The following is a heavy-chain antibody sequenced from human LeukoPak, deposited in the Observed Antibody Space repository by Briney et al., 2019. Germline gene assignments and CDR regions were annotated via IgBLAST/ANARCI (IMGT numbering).Heavy chain of an antibody. D-gene: IGHD3-3*01. CDR2: INHSGST. CDR3: ASTIFGVVIITPDGAFDI. V-gene: IGHV4-34*01. CDR1: GGSFSGYY. Sequence: PSETLYLTCAVYGGSFSGYYWSWIRQPPGKGLEWIGEINHSGSTNYNPSLKSRVTISVDTSKNQFSLKLSSVTAADTAVYYCASTIFGVVIITPDGAFDIWGQGTMVTVSS. J-gene: IGHJ3*02.